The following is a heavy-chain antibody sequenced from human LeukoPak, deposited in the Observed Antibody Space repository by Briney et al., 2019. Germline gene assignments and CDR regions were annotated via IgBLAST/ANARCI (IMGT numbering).Heavy chain of an antibody. J-gene: IGHJ6*03. D-gene: IGHD1-26*01. CDR3: ARDGGATYYYFYYYMDV. CDR2: IYHSGST. CDR1: GFTFSSYW. V-gene: IGHV4-4*02. Sequence: PGGSLRLSCAASGFTFSSYWMSWVRQPPGKGLEWIGSIYHSGSTYYNPSLKSRVFISVDTSKNQFSLKLSSVTAADTAVYYCARDGGATYYYFYYYMDVWGKGTTVTVSS.